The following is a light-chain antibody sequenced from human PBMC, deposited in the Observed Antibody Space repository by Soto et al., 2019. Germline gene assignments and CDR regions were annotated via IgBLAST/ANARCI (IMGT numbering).Light chain of an antibody. V-gene: IGKV1-5*01. CDR3: QQLNIYPRT. CDR1: QNIHPW. Sequence: DIQLAQSPSTLSASGGDRVAITCRARQNIHPWLAWFQLKPGQAPKLLVYNASSLVSGVPSRFAASGSETEITLTISSLQPEDFATYYCQQLNIYPRTFGQVTNVDIK. J-gene: IGKJ1*01. CDR2: NAS.